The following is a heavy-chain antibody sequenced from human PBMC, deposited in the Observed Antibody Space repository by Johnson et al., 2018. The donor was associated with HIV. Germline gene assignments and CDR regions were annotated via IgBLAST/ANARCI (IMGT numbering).Heavy chain of an antibody. V-gene: IGHV3-30*04. J-gene: IGHJ3*02. CDR3: ARDSDQYSSGWYEQLYAFDI. CDR1: GFTFSSYA. Sequence: QMLLVESGGGVVQPGRSLRLSCAASGFTFSSYAMHWVRQAPGKGLEWVAVISYDGSNKYYADSVKGRFTISRDNSKNTLYLQMNSLRGEDTAVYYCARDSDQYSSGWYEQLYAFDIWGQGTMVTVSS. D-gene: IGHD6-19*01. CDR2: ISYDGSNK.